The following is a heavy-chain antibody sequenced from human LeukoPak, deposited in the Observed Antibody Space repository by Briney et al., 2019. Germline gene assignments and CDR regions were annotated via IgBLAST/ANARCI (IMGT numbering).Heavy chain of an antibody. Sequence: SSETLSLTCTVSGGSISSGSYYWSWIRQPAGKGLGWIGRIYTSGSTNYNPSLKSRVTMSVDTSKNQFSLKLSSVTAADTAVYYCARDPDYWGQGTLVTVSS. CDR1: GGSISSGSYY. V-gene: IGHV4-61*02. J-gene: IGHJ4*02. CDR2: IYTSGST. CDR3: ARDPDY.